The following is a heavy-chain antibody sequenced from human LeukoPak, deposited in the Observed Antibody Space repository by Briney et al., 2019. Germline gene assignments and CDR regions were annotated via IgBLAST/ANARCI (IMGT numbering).Heavy chain of an antibody. Sequence: SGTLSLTCAVSGGSISSSNWWSLVRQPPGKGLEWIGEIYHSGSTNYNPSLKSRVTISVDKSKNQFSLKLSSVTAADTAVYYCASKLADVDIFHKYGDDPLSAAFDIWGQGTMVTVSS. CDR3: ASKLADVDIFHKYGDDPLSAAFDI. CDR1: GGSISSSNW. D-gene: IGHD4-17*01. V-gene: IGHV4-4*02. CDR2: IYHSGST. J-gene: IGHJ3*02.